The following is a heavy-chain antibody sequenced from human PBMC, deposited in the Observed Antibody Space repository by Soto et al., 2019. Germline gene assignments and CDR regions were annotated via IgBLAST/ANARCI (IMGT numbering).Heavy chain of an antibody. J-gene: IGHJ5*02. CDR3: AREAMITFGEFDP. CDR1: GGSISSGDYY. D-gene: IGHD3-16*01. CDR2: IYYSGST. Sequence: LSLTCTVSGGSISSGDYYWSWIRQPPGKGLEWIGYIYYSGSTYYNPSLKSRVTISVDTSKNQFSLKLSSVTAADTAVYYCAREAMITFGEFDPWGQGTLVTVSS. V-gene: IGHV4-30-4*01.